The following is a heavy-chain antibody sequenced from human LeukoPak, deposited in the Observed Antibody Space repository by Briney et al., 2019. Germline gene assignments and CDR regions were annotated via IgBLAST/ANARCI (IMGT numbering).Heavy chain of an antibody. CDR1: GGSISSGGYS. CDR2: IYHSGST. V-gene: IGHV4-30-2*01. J-gene: IGHJ4*02. D-gene: IGHD6-13*01. CDR3: ASITIAAAGGSDY. Sequence: PSETLSLTCAVSGGSISSGGYSWSWIRQPPGKGLEWIGYIYHSGSTYYNPSLKSRVTISVDRSKNQFSLKLSSVTAADTAVYYCASITIAAAGGSDYRGQGTLVTVSS.